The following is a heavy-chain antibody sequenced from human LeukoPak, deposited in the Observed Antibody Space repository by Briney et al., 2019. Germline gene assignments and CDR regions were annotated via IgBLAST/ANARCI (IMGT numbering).Heavy chain of an antibody. CDR1: GFPFSYYG. D-gene: IGHD3-16*01. V-gene: IGHV3-30*02. J-gene: IGHJ4*02. CDR3: AKDGGQGADY. CDR2: IRYTASDK. Sequence: PGGSLRLSCAASGFPFSYYGMHWVRQAPGKGLEWVAFIRYTASDKYYADSVKGRFTISRDNSKNTLYLQMNSLRAEDTAVYYCAKDGGQGADYWGQGTLVSVSS.